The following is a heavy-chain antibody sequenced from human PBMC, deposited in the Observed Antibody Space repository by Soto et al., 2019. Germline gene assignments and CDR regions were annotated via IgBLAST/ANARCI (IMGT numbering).Heavy chain of an antibody. CDR2: LSAGGGNT. CDR1: GFTFSSYA. CDR3: AKAMYYFDY. Sequence: LRLSCAASGFTFSSYAMSWVRQAPGKGLEWVSTLSAGGGNTYYADSVKGRFTISRDNSKNTLYLQMNSLRAEDTAVYYCAKAMYYFDYWGQGTLVTVSS. V-gene: IGHV3-23*01. J-gene: IGHJ4*02.